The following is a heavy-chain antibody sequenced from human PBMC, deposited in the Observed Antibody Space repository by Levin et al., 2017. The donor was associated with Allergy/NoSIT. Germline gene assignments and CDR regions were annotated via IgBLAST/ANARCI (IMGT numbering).Heavy chain of an antibody. CDR2: IYYTGRT. D-gene: IGHD3-10*01. Sequence: SETLSLTCTVSGDSINNYYWSWIRQPPGKGLEWIAYIYYTGRTTYNPSLTSRVTFSLDTSTNTLSLNLRSVSAADTALEFGARHDSHASGSYPFDYWGQGILVTVSS. V-gene: IGHV4-59*08. J-gene: IGHJ4*02. CDR3: ARHDSHASGSYPFDY. CDR1: GDSINNYY.